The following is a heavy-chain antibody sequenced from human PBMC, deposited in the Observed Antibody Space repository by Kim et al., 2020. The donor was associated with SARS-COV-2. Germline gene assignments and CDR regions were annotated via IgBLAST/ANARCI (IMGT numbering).Heavy chain of an antibody. J-gene: IGHJ4*02. Sequence: GGSLRLSCAASGFTFSSYAMSWVRQAPGKGLEWVSAISGSGGSTYYADSVKGRFTISRDNSKNTLYLQMNSLRAEDTAVYYCAKDIPYLGQQLVRVPSYYFDYWGQGTLVTVSS. CDR3: AKDIPYLGQQLVRVPSYYFDY. V-gene: IGHV3-23*01. CDR1: GFTFSSYA. CDR2: ISGSGGST. D-gene: IGHD6-13*01.